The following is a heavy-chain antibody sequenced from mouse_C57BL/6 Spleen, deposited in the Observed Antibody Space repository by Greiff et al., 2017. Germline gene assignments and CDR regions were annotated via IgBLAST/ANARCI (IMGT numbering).Heavy chain of an antibody. V-gene: IGHV1-64*01. Sequence: VQLKQPGAELVKPGASVKLSCKASGYTFTSYWMHWVKQRPGQGLEWIGMIHPNSGSTNYNEKFKSKATLTVDKSSSTAYMQLSSLTSEDSAVYYCAREYGSSYAMDYWGQGTSVTVSS. CDR1: GYTFTSYW. CDR2: IHPNSGST. CDR3: AREYGSSYAMDY. J-gene: IGHJ4*01. D-gene: IGHD1-1*01.